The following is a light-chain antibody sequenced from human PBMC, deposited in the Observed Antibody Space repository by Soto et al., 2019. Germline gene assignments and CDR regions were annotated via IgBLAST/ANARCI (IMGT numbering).Light chain of an antibody. CDR3: QQSYSTPQT. J-gene: IGKJ1*01. CDR1: QSISSY. Sequence: DIQMTQSPSSLSESVGDRVTITCRASQSISSYLNWYQQKPGKAPNLLIYAASSLQSGVPSRFSGSGSGTDFTLTISSLQPEDFTTYYCQQSYSTPQTFGQGTKVEIK. V-gene: IGKV1-39*01. CDR2: AAS.